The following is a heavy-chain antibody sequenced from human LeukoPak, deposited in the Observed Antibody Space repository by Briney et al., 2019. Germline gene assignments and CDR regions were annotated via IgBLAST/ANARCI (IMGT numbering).Heavy chain of an antibody. V-gene: IGHV1-2*02. CDR1: GYTFTGYY. D-gene: IGHD3-3*01. Sequence: ASVKVSCKASGYTFTGYYMHWVRQAPGQGLEWMGWINPNSGGTNYAQKFQGRVTMTRDTSVSTAYMELSRLRSDDTAVYYCARIGKGMYYDFWSEAGEENWGQGTLVTVSS. CDR3: ARIGKGMYYDFWSEAGEEN. J-gene: IGHJ4*02. CDR2: INPNSGGT.